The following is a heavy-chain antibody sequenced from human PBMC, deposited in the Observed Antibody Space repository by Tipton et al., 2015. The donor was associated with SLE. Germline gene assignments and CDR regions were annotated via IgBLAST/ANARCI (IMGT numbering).Heavy chain of an antibody. CDR1: GFTLSAYN. D-gene: IGHD6-6*01. CDR2: ISSSSTTI. V-gene: IGHV3-48*01. CDR3: SRAGAVRPPDY. J-gene: IGHJ4*02. Sequence: SLRLSCSASGFTLSAYNMNWVRQAPGKGLEWVSYISSSSTTIYYADSVRGRFTVSRDNAKNSLYLQMNSLGAEATAVYYCSRAGAVRPPDYWGQGTLVTVSS.